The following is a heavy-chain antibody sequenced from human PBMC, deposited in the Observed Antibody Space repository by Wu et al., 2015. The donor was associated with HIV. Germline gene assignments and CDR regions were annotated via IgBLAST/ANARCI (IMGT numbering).Heavy chain of an antibody. V-gene: IGHV1-69*12. Sequence: QVQLVQSGAEVKKPGSSVKVSCKASGGSFSSYAITWVRQAPGQGPEWMGGIIPIFGTTNYAQKFQGRVTITADESTSTAYMELSSLRSEDTAVYYCARGDYAVNFDLPYWWGQGTLVTVSS. CDR1: GGSFSSYA. J-gene: IGHJ4*02. CDR3: ARGDYAVNFDLPYW. CDR2: IIPIFGTT. D-gene: IGHD3-9*01.